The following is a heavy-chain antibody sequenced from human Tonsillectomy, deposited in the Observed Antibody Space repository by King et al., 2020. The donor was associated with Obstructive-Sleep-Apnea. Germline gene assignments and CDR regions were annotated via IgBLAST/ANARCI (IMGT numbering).Heavy chain of an antibody. CDR1: GFTFSSYG. Sequence: VQLVESGGDVVQPGRSLRLSCAASGFTFSSYGMHWVRQAPGKGLEWVAFISYDGSNRYYVDSVKGRFTFSRDNSRNTLYLQMNSLRAEDTAVYYCAKDQKRYYDTSGYYVYYYYYGMDVWGQGTTVTVSS. V-gene: IGHV3-30*18. CDR3: AKDQKRYYDTSGYYVYYYYYGMDV. D-gene: IGHD3-22*01. J-gene: IGHJ6*02. CDR2: ISYDGSNR.